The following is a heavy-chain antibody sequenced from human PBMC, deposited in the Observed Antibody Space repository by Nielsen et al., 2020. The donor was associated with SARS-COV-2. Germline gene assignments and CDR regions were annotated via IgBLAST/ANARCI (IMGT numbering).Heavy chain of an antibody. D-gene: IGHD2-21*01. J-gene: IGHJ6*02. V-gene: IGHV3-73*01. CDR2: IRSKTNNYET. CDR1: GFTFGDAI. Sequence: ETLSLTCAASGFTFGDAIIHWVRQAYGKGLEWVGRIRSKTNNYETSYAASVKGRFTISRDESKNMAYLQMSRLKTDDTAVYYCKHYYDMDVWGQGTTVTVSS. CDR3: KHYYDMDV.